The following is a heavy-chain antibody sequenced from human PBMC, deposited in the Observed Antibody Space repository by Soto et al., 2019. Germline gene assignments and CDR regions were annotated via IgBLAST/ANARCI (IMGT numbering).Heavy chain of an antibody. CDR1: GYTSTSYN. J-gene: IGHJ3*02. CDR3: ARASSGYGFDAFDI. CDR2: MNPNSGNA. Sequence: ASVKVSCKASGYTSTSYNVNWVRQATGQGLEWMGWMNPNSGNAGYAQKFQGRVTLTRNTAIGIVYMEMSSLRYDDTAVYYCARASSGYGFDAFDIWGQGTMVTVSS. V-gene: IGHV1-8*01. D-gene: IGHD5-12*01.